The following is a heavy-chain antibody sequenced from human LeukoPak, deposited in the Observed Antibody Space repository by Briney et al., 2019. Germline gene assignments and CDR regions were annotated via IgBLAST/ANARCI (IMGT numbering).Heavy chain of an antibody. CDR2: IIPIFGTA. J-gene: IGHJ6*03. CDR3: ARGGWVQQKYYMDV. CDR1: GGTFSSYA. D-gene: IGHD5-24*01. Sequence: GASVKVSCKASGGTFSSYAISWVRQAPGQGLEWMGGIIPIFGTANYAQKFQGRVTITTDESRTTAYMELSSLRSEDTAVYYCARGGWVQQKYYMDVWGKGTTVTVSS. V-gene: IGHV1-69*05.